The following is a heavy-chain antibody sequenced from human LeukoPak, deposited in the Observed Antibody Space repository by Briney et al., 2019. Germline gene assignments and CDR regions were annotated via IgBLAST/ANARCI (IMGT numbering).Heavy chain of an antibody. CDR3: ARHVSDVSGSFDY. J-gene: IGHJ4*02. Sequence: PSLTLSLTHTVSGGSISRYYWLWIRQSPAKGLEWIGFRHYSRRADYNPALKSRVTTASDTSKNQYSLKLSSVTAADTAVYYCARHVSDVSGSFDYWGQGALVTVSS. CDR2: RHYSRRA. CDR1: GGSISRYY. D-gene: IGHD1-20*01. V-gene: IGHV4-59*08.